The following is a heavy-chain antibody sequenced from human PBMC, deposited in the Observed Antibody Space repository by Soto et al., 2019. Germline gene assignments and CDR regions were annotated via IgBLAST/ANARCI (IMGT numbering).Heavy chain of an antibody. D-gene: IGHD5-12*01. J-gene: IGHJ6*03. CDR1: GYSFTSYW. V-gene: IGHV5-51*01. CDR2: IYPGDSDT. CDR3: ARMDIVATIGSYYYYMDV. Sequence: PGESLKISCKGSGYSFTSYWIGWVRQMPGKGLEWMGIIYPGDSDTRYSPSFQGQVTISADKSISTAYLQWSSLKASDTAMYYCARMDIVATIGSYYYYMDVWGKGTTVTV.